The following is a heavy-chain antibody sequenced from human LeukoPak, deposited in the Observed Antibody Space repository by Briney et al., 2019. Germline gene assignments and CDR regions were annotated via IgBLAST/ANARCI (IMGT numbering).Heavy chain of an antibody. Sequence: GGSLRLSCAASGXTFSDYYMSWIRQAPGKGLESVSYISSSSSYTTYADSVKGRFTISRDNAKNSLYLQMNSLRAEDTAVYYCARVSEIAAAGTVDYWGQGTLVTVSS. CDR2: ISSSSSYT. V-gene: IGHV3-11*06. J-gene: IGHJ4*02. D-gene: IGHD6-13*01. CDR3: ARVSEIAAAGTVDY. CDR1: GXTFSDYY.